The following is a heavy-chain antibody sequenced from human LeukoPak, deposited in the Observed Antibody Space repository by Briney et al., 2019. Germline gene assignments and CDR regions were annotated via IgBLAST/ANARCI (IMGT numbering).Heavy chain of an antibody. CDR1: GYSITSGDY. Sequence: PSETLSLTCAVSGYSITSGDYWGCIRQPPGKGLEWIGSIYHSGSTHYNPPLKSRVTISVDTSKNQFSLKVSSVTAADTAVYYCARNATTTVTTQRGWFDLWGQGTLVTVSS. J-gene: IGHJ5*02. D-gene: IGHD4-11*01. CDR2: IYHSGST. V-gene: IGHV4-38-2*01. CDR3: ARNATTTVTTQRGWFDL.